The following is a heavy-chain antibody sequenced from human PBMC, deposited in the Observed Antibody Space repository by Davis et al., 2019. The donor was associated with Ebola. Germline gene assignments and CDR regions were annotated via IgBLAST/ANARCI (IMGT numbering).Heavy chain of an antibody. Sequence: SETLSLTCIVSGASIGSYYWSWIRQSPGKGLEWIGYIYYSGTANYNPSLKSRATISVDTSKNQFSLQLTSVTAADTAVYYCATTYSSSFPYWGQGTLVTVSS. CDR2: IYYSGTA. D-gene: IGHD6-6*01. CDR3: ATTYSSSFPY. V-gene: IGHV4-59*01. CDR1: GASIGSYY. J-gene: IGHJ4*02.